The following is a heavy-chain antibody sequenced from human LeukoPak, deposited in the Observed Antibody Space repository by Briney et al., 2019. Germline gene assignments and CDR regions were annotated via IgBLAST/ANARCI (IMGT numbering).Heavy chain of an antibody. CDR2: IYYSGST. V-gene: IGHV4-39*01. Sequence: SETLSLTCTVSGGSISSSSYYWGWIRQPPGKGLEWIVSIYYSGSTYYNPSLKSRVTISVDTSKNQFPLKLSSVTAADTAVYYCARHAYDILTGKFDYWGQGTLVTVSS. CDR1: GGSISSSSYY. D-gene: IGHD3-9*01. CDR3: ARHAYDILTGKFDY. J-gene: IGHJ4*02.